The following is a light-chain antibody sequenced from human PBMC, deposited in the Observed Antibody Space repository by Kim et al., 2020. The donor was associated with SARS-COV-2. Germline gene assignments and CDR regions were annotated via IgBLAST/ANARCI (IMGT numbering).Light chain of an antibody. J-gene: IGKJ5*01. CDR1: QSINNW. CDR3: QQYTSYSIT. Sequence: ASVEDRVTITCRASQSINNWVAWYQQKPGKAPNLLISDASSLQSGVPSRFSGSGSGTVFTLTISSLQPDDFATYYCQQYTSYSITFGQGTRLEI. V-gene: IGKV1-5*01. CDR2: DAS.